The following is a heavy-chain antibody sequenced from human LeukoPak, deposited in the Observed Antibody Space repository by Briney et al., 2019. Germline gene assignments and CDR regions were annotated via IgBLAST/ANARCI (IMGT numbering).Heavy chain of an antibody. D-gene: IGHD3-10*01. CDR2: ISYDGSNK. CDR1: GFTFSTYG. CDR3: ARTTTPHYYGSGSYALGY. V-gene: IGHV3-30*19. Sequence: QPGRSLRLSCVASGFTFSTYGMHWVRQGPGKGLEWVAVISYDGSNKYYADSVKGRFTISRDNSKNTLYLQMSSLSAEDTAVYYCARTTTPHYYGSGSYALGYWGQGTLVTVPS. J-gene: IGHJ4*02.